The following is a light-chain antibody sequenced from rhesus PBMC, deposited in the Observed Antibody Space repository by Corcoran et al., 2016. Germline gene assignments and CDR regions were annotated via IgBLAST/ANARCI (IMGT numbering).Light chain of an antibody. V-gene: IGKV1-74*01. CDR2: KAS. J-gene: IGKJ4*01. Sequence: DIQMTQSPSSLSASVGDRVTITCRASENVNNYLHWYQQKPGKAPKLLIYKASTLQSGVPSRFSGSGSGTDFTLTISSLQPDDFATYYCQHSYGTPLTFGGGTKVELK. CDR3: QHSYGTPLT. CDR1: ENVNNY.